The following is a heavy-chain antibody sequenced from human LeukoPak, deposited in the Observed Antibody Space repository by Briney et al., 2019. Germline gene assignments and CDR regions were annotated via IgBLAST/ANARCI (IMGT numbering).Heavy chain of an antibody. V-gene: IGHV3-30*18. CDR2: ISNDATKK. D-gene: IGHD4-17*01. CDR1: GFTFSTYA. J-gene: IGHJ4*02. Sequence: GGSLRLSCAASGFTFSTYAMHWVRQAPGKGLEWVAVISNDATKKYYADSVKGRSTISRDNSENTLYLQMNSLRAEDTAVYYCAKDMNTVTTTFDYWGQGTLVAVSS. CDR3: AKDMNTVTTTFDY.